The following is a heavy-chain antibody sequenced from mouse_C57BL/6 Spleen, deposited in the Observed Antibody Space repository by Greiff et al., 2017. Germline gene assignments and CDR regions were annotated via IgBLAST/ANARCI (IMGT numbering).Heavy chain of an antibody. Sequence: QVQLQQPGAELVKPGASVKLSCKASGYTFTSYWMQWVKQRPGQGLEWIGEIDPSDSYTNYNQKFKGKATLTVDTSSSTAYMQLSSLTSEDSAVYYCARLGHYYGSSPYYFDYWGQGTTLTVSS. V-gene: IGHV1-50*01. D-gene: IGHD1-1*01. CDR3: ARLGHYYGSSPYYFDY. J-gene: IGHJ2*01. CDR1: GYTFTSYW. CDR2: IDPSDSYT.